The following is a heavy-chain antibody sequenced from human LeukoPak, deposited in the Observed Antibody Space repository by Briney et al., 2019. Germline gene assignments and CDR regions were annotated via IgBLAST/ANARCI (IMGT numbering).Heavy chain of an antibody. D-gene: IGHD2-8*01. CDR2: IYHSGST. V-gene: IGHV4-4*02. CDR3: IRRTKLMVDAFDI. J-gene: IGHJ3*02. Sequence: SETLSLTCTVSGTSISSNNWWIWVRQPPGKGLEWIGEIYHSGSTYYNPSLESRVTISVDKSKNQFSLRLSSVTAADTAVYYCIRRTKLMVDAFDIWGQGTMVTVSS. CDR1: GTSISSNNW.